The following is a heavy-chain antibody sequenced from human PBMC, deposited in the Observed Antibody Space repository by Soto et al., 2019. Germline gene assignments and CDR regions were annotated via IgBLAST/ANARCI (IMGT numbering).Heavy chain of an antibody. CDR3: AAHDSGGYYAEY. CDR1: GDSVTISDYY. D-gene: IGHD3-22*01. V-gene: IGHV4-39*01. J-gene: IGHJ4*02. CDR2: IHYSGST. Sequence: QLQLQESGPGLVKPSETLSLTCTVSGDSVTISDYYWGWIRQPPGKGLEWIGSIHYSGSTYYNPSLTSRVTISEDTSKKQFSLKLTSVTAADAAVYYCAAHDSGGYYAEYWGQGTLVTVSA.